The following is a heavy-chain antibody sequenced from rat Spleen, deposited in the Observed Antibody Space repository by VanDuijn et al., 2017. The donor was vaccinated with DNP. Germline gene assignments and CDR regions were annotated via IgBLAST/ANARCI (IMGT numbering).Heavy chain of an antibody. Sequence: EVQLVETGGDLVPPGRSLKLSCIASGFTFSNYYMAWVRQAPKKGLEGVASISTSGSRTYYPDSVKGRFTISRDDAKSSLYLQMTSLKSEDTATYYCARRDYPVPAYWGQGTLVTVSS. D-gene: IGHD1-4*01. CDR2: ISTSGSRT. CDR1: GFTFSNYY. J-gene: IGHJ3*01. CDR3: ARRDYPVPAY. V-gene: IGHV5-25*01.